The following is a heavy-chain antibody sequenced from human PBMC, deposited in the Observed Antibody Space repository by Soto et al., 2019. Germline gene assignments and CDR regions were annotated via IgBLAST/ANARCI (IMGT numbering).Heavy chain of an antibody. CDR3: ARGLYP. D-gene: IGHD2-2*02. CDR1: GGSINSGGYY. J-gene: IGHJ5*02. CDR2: IYNSVIT. Sequence: QVQLQESGPGLVKPSQTLSLTCTVSGGSINSGGYYWSWIRQHPGKGLEWIGYIYNSVITYYNPSLXSXXTISLNTSENQFSLKLSSVTAADTAAYYCARGLYPWGQGTLVTVSS. V-gene: IGHV4-31*03.